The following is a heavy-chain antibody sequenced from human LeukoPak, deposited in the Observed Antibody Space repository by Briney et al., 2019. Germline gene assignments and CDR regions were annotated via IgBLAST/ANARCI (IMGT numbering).Heavy chain of an antibody. Sequence: PGGSLRLSCAASGFTFSSYSMNWIRQPPGKGLEWIGEINHSGSTNYNPSLKSRVTISVDTSKNQFSLKLSSVTAADTAVYYCARTTEWEPRFFDYWGQGTLVTVSS. V-gene: IGHV4-34*01. D-gene: IGHD1-26*01. CDR2: INHSGST. J-gene: IGHJ4*02. CDR1: GFTFSSYS. CDR3: ARTTEWEPRFFDY.